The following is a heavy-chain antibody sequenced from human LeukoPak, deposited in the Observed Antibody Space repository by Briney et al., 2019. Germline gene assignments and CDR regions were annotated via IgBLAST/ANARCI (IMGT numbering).Heavy chain of an antibody. J-gene: IGHJ4*02. CDR1: GFTFSDYY. CDR3: ARDSGGDYFDY. Sequence: GGSLRLSCAASGFTFSDYYMSWIRQAPGKGLEWVSYISSSSSYTNYADSVKGRFTISRDNAKNSLYLQMNILRAEDTAVYYCARDSGGDYFDYWGQGTLVTVSS. D-gene: IGHD2-21*01. V-gene: IGHV3-11*05. CDR2: ISSSSSYT.